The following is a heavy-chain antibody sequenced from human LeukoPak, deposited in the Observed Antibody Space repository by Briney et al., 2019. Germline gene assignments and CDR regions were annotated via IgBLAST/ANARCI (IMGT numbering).Heavy chain of an antibody. CDR3: ARDPAYYYDSSGYPDY. V-gene: IGHV3-23*01. D-gene: IGHD3-22*01. CDR2: ISGSGGST. J-gene: IGHJ4*02. Sequence: GGSLRLSCAASGFTFSSYAMSWVRQAPGKGLEWVSAISGSGGSTYYADSVKGRFTISRDNAKNSLYLQMNSLRAEDTAVYYCARDPAYYYDSSGYPDYWGQGTLVTVSS. CDR1: GFTFSSYA.